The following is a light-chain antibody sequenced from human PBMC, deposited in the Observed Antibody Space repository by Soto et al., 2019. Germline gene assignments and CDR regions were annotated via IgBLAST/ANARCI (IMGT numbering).Light chain of an antibody. CDR3: QQYNNWPLT. CDR2: GAY. J-gene: IGKJ4*01. V-gene: IGKV3-15*01. Sequence: EIVMTQSPATLSVSPGERATLSCRASQSVSSNLAWYQQKPGQAPRLLIYGAYTRATGIPARFSGSGAGTEFTLTISSLKSEDFAVYYCQQYNNWPLTFGGGTKVEIK. CDR1: QSVSSN.